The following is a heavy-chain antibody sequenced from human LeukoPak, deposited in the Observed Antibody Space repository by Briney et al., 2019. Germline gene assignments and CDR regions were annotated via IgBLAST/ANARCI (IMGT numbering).Heavy chain of an antibody. CDR2: NRSKAYGETT. D-gene: IGHD3-22*01. CDR3: TRPYYYDSSGLCY. J-gene: IGHJ4*02. Sequence: GGSLRLSCTASGFTFGDYAMSWVRQAPGKGLEWVGFNRSKAYGETTEYAASVKGRFTISRDDYKSIAYLQMNSLKTEDTAVYYCTRPYYYDSSGLCYWGQGTLVTVSS. CDR1: GFTFGDYA. V-gene: IGHV3-49*04.